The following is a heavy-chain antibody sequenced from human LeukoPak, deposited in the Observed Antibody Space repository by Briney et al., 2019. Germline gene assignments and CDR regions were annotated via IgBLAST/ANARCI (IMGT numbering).Heavy chain of an antibody. CDR3: ARGPAGYN. Sequence: GGSLRLSCAASGFTVSSNHMSWVRQAPGKGLEWVSVIYSGGSTDYADSVKGRFTISRDNSKNTLYLQMSSLRAEDTAVYHCARGPAGYNWGQGTLVTVSS. CDR1: GFTVSSNH. J-gene: IGHJ4*02. CDR2: IYSGGST. V-gene: IGHV3-53*01. D-gene: IGHD1-1*01.